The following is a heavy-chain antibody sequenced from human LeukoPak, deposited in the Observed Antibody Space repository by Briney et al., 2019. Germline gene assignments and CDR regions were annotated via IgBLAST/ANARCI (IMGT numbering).Heavy chain of an antibody. J-gene: IGHJ4*02. CDR1: GFTFSSYG. D-gene: IGHD2-21*02. CDR3: AKKRPGDGDIFDY. V-gene: IGHV3-30*02. CDR2: IQYSGGIR. Sequence: GGSLRLSCAASGFTFSSYGMHWIRQAPGRGLEWVAYIQYSGGIRKHADSVKARYTISRDNSKNTLLLQMNTLKTEDTAVYYCAKKRPGDGDIFDYWGQGTLLTVSS.